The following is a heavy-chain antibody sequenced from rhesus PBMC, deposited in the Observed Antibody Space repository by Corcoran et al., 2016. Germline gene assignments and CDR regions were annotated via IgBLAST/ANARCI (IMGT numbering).Heavy chain of an antibody. Sequence: QVQLQESGPGVVKPSETLSLTCAVSGGSISDSYRWSWIRQPPGKGLEWIWYIFGSSTSTNYNPSLESRVTLSKDTSKNQFCLKLSSLTAADTAVYYCARDGYSWNNAFEDWGQGVLVTVSS. CDR2: IFGSSTST. V-gene: IGHV4S10*01. CDR1: GGSISDSYR. J-gene: IGHJ4*01. D-gene: IGHD1-20*01. CDR3: ARDGYSWNNAFED.